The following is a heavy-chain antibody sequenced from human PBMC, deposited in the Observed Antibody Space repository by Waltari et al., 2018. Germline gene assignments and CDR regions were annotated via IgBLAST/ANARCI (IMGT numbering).Heavy chain of an antibody. V-gene: IGHV4-34*01. CDR2: INHSGST. CDR3: ARHAEVATSPFDY. Sequence: QVQLQQWGAGLLKPSETLSLTCAVYGGSFSGYYWSWIRQPPGKGLEWIGEINHSGSTYYNPSLKSRVTISVDTSKNQFSLKLSSVTAADTAVYYCARHAEVATSPFDYWGQGTLVTVSS. D-gene: IGHD5-12*01. CDR1: GGSFSGYY. J-gene: IGHJ4*02.